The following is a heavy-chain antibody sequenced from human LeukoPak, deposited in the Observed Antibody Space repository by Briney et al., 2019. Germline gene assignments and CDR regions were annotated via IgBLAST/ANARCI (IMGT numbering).Heavy chain of an antibody. J-gene: IGHJ2*01. V-gene: IGHV4-34*01. CDR1: GGSFSGYY. CDR3: ARLGSYWYFDL. D-gene: IGHD3-10*01. CDR2: INHSGST. Sequence: SETLSLTCAVYGGSFSGYYWSWIRQPPGKGLEWIGEINHSGSTNYNPSLKSRVTISVDKSKNQFSLKLSSVTAADTAVYYCARLGSYWYFDLWGRGTLVTVSS.